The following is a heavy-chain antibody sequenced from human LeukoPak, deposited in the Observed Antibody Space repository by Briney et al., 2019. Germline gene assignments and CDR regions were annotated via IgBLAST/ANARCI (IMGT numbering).Heavy chain of an antibody. CDR1: GFTFSSYT. CDR3: ARLVGATAYYYYGMDV. Sequence: PGGSLRLSCAASGFTFSSYTMNWVRQAPGKGLEWVSSISSSSSYIYSADSVKGRFTISRDNSKNTLYLQMNSLRAEDTAVYYCARLVGATAYYYYGMDVWGQGTTVTVSS. CDR2: ISSSSSYI. V-gene: IGHV3-21*01. D-gene: IGHD1-26*01. J-gene: IGHJ6*02.